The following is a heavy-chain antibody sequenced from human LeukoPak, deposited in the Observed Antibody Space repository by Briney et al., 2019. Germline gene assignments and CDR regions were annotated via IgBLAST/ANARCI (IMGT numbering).Heavy chain of an antibody. D-gene: IGHD3-10*01. J-gene: IGHJ6*03. V-gene: IGHV1-69*05. CDR3: ASSLSYYYGSGRPEVGYYYYYMDV. CDR2: IIPIFGTA. CDR1: GGTFSSYA. Sequence: ASVKVSCKASGGTFSSYAISWVRQAPGQGLEWMGGIIPIFGTANYAQKFQGRVTITTDESTSTAYMELSSLRSEDTAVYYCASSLSYYYGSGRPEVGYYYYYMDVWGKGTTVTVSS.